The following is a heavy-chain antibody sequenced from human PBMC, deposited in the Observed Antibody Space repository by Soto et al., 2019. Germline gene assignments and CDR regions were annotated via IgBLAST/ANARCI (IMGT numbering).Heavy chain of an antibody. CDR1: GFTFTSFA. V-gene: IGHV3-23*01. J-gene: IGHJ5*02. Sequence: PGGSLRLSCAASGFTFTSFAVSWVRQAPGKGLEWVSAISGSGGATYYADSVKGRFTVSRDNSRNTVYLQVDSLRVEDTAVYYCVRGGSNYASWGQGTLVTASS. D-gene: IGHD4-4*01. CDR3: VRGGSNYAS. CDR2: ISGSGGAT.